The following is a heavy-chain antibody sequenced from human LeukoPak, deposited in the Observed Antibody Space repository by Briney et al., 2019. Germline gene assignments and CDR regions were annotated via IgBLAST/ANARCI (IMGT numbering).Heavy chain of an antibody. Sequence: SETLSLTCTVSGGSISSGGYYWSWIRQHPGKGLEWIGYIYYSGSTYYNPSLKSRVTISVDTSKNQFSLKLSSVTAADTAVYYCARYEIEGGSTSCYANYWGQGTLVTVSS. CDR2: IYYSGST. J-gene: IGHJ4*02. V-gene: IGHV4-31*03. D-gene: IGHD2-2*01. CDR3: ARYEIEGGSTSCYANY. CDR1: GGSISSGGYY.